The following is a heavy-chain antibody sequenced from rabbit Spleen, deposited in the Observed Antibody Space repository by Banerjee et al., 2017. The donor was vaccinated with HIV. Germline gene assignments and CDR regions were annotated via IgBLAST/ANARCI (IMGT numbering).Heavy chain of an antibody. CDR2: IDIGSSGFT. D-gene: IGHD1-1*01. V-gene: IGHV1S45*01. CDR1: GFSFSSSSY. Sequence: QEQLVESGGGLVQPEGSLTLTCTASGFSFSSSSYMCWVRQAPGKGLEWIACIDIGSSGFTYFATWAKGRFTCSKTSSTTVTLQMTRLTAADTATYFCARDTSSSFSSYGMDLWGPGTLVTVS. J-gene: IGHJ6*01. CDR3: ARDTSSSFSSYGMDL.